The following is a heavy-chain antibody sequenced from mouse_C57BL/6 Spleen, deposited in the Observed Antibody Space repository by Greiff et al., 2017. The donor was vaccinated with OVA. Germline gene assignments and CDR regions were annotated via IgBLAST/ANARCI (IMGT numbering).Heavy chain of an antibody. V-gene: IGHV5-16*01. J-gene: IGHJ1*03. CDR3: ARDYYGSSHWYFDV. CDR2: INYDGSST. Sequence: EVKLVESEGGLVQPGSSMKLSCTASGFTFSDYYMAWVRQVPEKGLEWVANINYDGSSTYYLDSLKSRFIISRDNAKNILYLQMSSRKSEDTATYYCARDYYGSSHWYFDVWGTGTTVTVSS. CDR1: GFTFSDYY. D-gene: IGHD1-1*01.